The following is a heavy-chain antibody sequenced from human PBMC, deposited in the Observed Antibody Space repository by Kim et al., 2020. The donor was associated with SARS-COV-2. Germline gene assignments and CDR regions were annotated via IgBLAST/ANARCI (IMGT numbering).Heavy chain of an antibody. D-gene: IGHD3-16*01. CDR3: ARVLGTANNYYHYGLDF. CDR2: ISTSSDYA. CDR1: GFTFSGFY. J-gene: IGHJ6*01. V-gene: IGHV3-11*06. Sequence: GGSLRLSCVASGFTFSGFYMTWIRQAPGKGLEWISYISTSSDYANYADSVKGRFTISRDNANNLLYLQMNTLRVEDTGMYYCARVLGTANNYYHYGLDF.